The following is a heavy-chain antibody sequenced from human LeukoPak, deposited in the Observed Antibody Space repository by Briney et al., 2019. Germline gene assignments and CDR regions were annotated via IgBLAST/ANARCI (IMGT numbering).Heavy chain of an antibody. J-gene: IGHJ4*02. CDR3: ARDPRGGDQLPHFDY. D-gene: IGHD2-2*01. Sequence: ASVKVSCKASGYTFTGYYMHWVRQAPGQGLEWMGWINPNSGGTNYAQKFQGRVTMTRGTSISTAYMELSRLRSDDTAVYYCARDPRGGDQLPHFDYWGQGTLVTVSS. CDR2: INPNSGGT. CDR1: GYTFTGYY. V-gene: IGHV1-2*02.